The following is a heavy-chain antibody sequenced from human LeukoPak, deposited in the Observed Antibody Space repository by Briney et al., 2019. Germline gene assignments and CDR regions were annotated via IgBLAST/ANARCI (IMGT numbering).Heavy chain of an antibody. CDR2: INPSGGST. J-gene: IGHJ6*03. D-gene: IGHD3-22*01. V-gene: IGHV1-46*01. Sequence: ASVKVSCKASGYTFTSYYMHWVRQAPGQGLEWMGIINPSGGSTSYAQKFQGRVTMTRDTSTSTVYMELSSLRSEDTAVYYCARDSQYYYDSSGYTYYYYYMDVWGKGTTVTVSS. CDR3: ARDSQYYYDSSGYTYYYYYMDV. CDR1: GYTFTSYY.